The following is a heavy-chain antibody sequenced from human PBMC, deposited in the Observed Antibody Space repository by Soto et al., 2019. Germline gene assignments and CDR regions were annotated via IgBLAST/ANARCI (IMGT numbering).Heavy chain of an antibody. CDR3: ARGQERYYYDSSGYEGYYYGMDV. D-gene: IGHD3-22*01. Sequence: QVQLQQSGPGLVKPSQTLSLTCAISGASVSSNSAAWNWIRQSPSRRLGWLGRTYYRSKWYNDWDGSVVSRITITPCTHKLQFFLQVNSVTPGNTAEDYCARGQERYYYDSSGYEGYYYGMDVWGQGTTVTLSS. CDR1: GASVSSNSAA. J-gene: IGHJ6*02. CDR2: TYYRSKWYN. V-gene: IGHV6-1*01.